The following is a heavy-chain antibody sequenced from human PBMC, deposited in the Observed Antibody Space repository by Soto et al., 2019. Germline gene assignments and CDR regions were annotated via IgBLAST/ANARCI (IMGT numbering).Heavy chain of an antibody. CDR2: ISYDGSNK. CDR3: ARVGLYDSSGYFGGAFDY. Sequence: GGSLRLSCAASGFTFSSYAMHWVRQAPGKGLEWVAVISYDGSNKYYADSVKGRFTISRDNSKNTLYLQMNSLRAEDTAVYYCARVGLYDSSGYFGGAFDYWGQGTLVTVSS. D-gene: IGHD3-22*01. J-gene: IGHJ4*02. V-gene: IGHV3-30-3*01. CDR1: GFTFSSYA.